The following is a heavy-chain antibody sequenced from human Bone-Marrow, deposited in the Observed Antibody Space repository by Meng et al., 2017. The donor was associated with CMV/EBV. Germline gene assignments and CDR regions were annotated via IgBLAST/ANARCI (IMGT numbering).Heavy chain of an antibody. D-gene: IGHD6-13*01. CDR3: VREYISSWFDY. CDR1: GYTFTGYY. J-gene: IGHJ4*02. V-gene: IGHV1-2*02. CDR2: IHPNNGAT. Sequence: ASVKVSCKASGYTFTGYYMNWVRQAPGQGLDWMGWIHPNNGATHYVQKYQGRVTMTRDTSISTAYMELSSLTYDDTAVYYCVREYISSWFDYWGQGSLVTVSS.